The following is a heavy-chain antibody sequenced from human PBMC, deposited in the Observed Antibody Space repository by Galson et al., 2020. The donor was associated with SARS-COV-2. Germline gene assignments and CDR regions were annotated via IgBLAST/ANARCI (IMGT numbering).Heavy chain of an antibody. CDR2: INPNSGGT. CDR1: GYTFTGYY. D-gene: IGHD3-22*01. CDR3: ASGDDYYSSGYYYGRHVYEYDNMGC. J-gene: IGHJ6*03. V-gene: IGHV1-2*06. Sequence: ASVQVSCTASGYTFTGYYTHWVRQEPGQGLEWMGRINPNSGGTNYAQKFQGRVTITRDTSISTAYMELSRLRSDDTTTYYCASGDDYYSSGYYYGRHVYEYDNMGCWGKVTMVTISS.